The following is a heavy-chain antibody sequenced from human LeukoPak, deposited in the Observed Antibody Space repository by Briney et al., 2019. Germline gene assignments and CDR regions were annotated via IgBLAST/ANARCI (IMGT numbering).Heavy chain of an antibody. CDR3: ARGWYCSGGSCYSWYY. CDR2: IKQDGSEK. V-gene: IGHV3-7*04. CDR1: GFTFSSYW. Sequence: GGSLRLSCAASGFTFSSYWMSWVRQAPGKGLEWVANIKQDGSEKYYVDSVKGRFTISRDNAKNSLYLQMNSLRAEDTAVYYCARGWYCSGGSCYSWYYWGQGTLVTVSS. J-gene: IGHJ4*02. D-gene: IGHD2-15*01.